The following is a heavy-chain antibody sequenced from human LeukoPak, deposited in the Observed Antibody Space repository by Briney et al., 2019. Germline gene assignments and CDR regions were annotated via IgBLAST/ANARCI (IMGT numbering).Heavy chain of an antibody. CDR1: GGSFSGYY. D-gene: IGHD3-22*01. J-gene: IGHJ4*02. Sequence: SETLSLTCAVYGGSFSGYYWSWIRQPPGKGLEWIGEINHSGSTNCNPSLKSRVTISVDTSKNQFSLKLSSVTAAGTAVYYCAKGMTNYYDSSGYYPFRYWGQGTLVTVSS. CDR2: INHSGST. V-gene: IGHV4-34*01. CDR3: AKGMTNYYDSSGYYPFRY.